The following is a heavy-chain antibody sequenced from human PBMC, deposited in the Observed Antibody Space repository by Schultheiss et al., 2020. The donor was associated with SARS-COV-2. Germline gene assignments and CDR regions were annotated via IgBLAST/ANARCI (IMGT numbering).Heavy chain of an antibody. CDR1: GASISSYY. CDR2: INTSGST. CDR3: ARAVSGYDYSRFDY. D-gene: IGHD5-12*01. Sequence: SQTLSLTCTVSGASISSYYWNWIRQPAGKGLEWIGRINTSGSTNYNPSLKSRVTMSVDTSKNQFSLKLSSVTAADTAVYYCARAVSGYDYSRFDYWGQGTLVTVSS. V-gene: IGHV4-4*07. J-gene: IGHJ4*02.